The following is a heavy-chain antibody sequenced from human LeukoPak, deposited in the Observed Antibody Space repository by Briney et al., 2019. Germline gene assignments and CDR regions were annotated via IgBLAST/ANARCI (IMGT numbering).Heavy chain of an antibody. V-gene: IGHV4-30-4*01. CDR3: TRVANGDYFDF. D-gene: IGHD4-17*01. J-gene: IGHJ4*02. CDR2: IYFSGYT. Sequence: PSQTLSLTCTVSGGSVSSGDYYWSWIRQPPGKGLEWVGYIYFSGYTYYNPSLRSRVSISIDTSKNRFSLNLNSVTAADTAVYYCTRVANGDYFDFWGQGTLVTVSS. CDR1: GGSVSSGDYY.